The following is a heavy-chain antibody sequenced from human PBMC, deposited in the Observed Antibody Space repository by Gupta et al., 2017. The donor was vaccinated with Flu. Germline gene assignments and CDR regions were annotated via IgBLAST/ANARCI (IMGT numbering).Heavy chain of an antibody. J-gene: IGHJ3*02. D-gene: IGHD1-7*01. Sequence: GKGLVWVSRINSDGSSTSYADSVKGRFTISRDNAKNTLYLQMNSLRAEDTAVYYCARVAVITGTPRGYAFDIWGQGTMVTVSS. V-gene: IGHV3-74*01. CDR3: ARVAVITGTPRGYAFDI. CDR2: INSDGSST.